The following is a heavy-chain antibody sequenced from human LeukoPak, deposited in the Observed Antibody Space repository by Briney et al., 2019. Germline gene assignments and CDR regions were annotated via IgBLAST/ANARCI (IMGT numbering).Heavy chain of an antibody. CDR3: ARVTYYYDSSGYYQSPNFDY. D-gene: IGHD3-22*01. V-gene: IGHV4-30-4*08. J-gene: IGHJ4*02. CDR1: GGSISSGGYY. CDR2: IYYSGSA. Sequence: PSETLSLTCTVSGGSISSGGYYWSWIRQHPGKGLEWIGYIYYSGSAYYNPSLKSRVTISVDTSKNQFSLKLSSVTAADTAVYYCARVTYYYDSSGYYQSPNFDYWGQGTLVTVSS.